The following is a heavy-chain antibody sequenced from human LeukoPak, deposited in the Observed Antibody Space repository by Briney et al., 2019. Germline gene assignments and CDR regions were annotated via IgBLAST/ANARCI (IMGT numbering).Heavy chain of an antibody. CDR2: IYYSGST. J-gene: IGHJ4*02. Sequence: SETLSLTCTVSGGSISSSSYYWGWIRQPPGKGLEWIGSIYYSGSTYYNPSLKSRVTISVDTSKNQFSLKLSSVTAADTAVYYCARAQRHSSSWYYFDSWGQGTLVTVSS. CDR1: GGSISSSSYY. D-gene: IGHD6-13*01. CDR3: ARAQRHSSSWYYFDS. V-gene: IGHV4-39*01.